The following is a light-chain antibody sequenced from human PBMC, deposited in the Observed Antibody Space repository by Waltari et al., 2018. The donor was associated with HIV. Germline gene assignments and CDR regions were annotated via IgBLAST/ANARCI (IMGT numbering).Light chain of an antibody. CDR1: SDNVGNRG. J-gene: IGLJ3*02. CDR2: RNN. Sequence: QAGLTQPPSVSKSLRQTATLTCPGNSDNVGNRGAAWLQQHMGHPPKLLPYRNNNRPSEISERLSASRSGNTASLTITGLRPEDEADYYCSAWDSSLSAWVFGGGTKLTVL. CDR3: SAWDSSLSAWV. V-gene: IGLV10-54*01.